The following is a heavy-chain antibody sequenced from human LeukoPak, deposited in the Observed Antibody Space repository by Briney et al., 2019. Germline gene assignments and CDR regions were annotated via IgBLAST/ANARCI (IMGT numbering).Heavy chain of an antibody. J-gene: IGHJ6*04. V-gene: IGHV4-59*01. Sequence: ASETLSLTCTVSGGSISSYYWSWIRQPPGRGLEWVGYIYYSESTNYNPSLKSRVTISVDTSKNQFSLKLSSVTAADTAVYYCALLAVAGTRGGYYYYGMDVWGKGTTVTVSS. CDR2: IYYSEST. D-gene: IGHD6-19*01. CDR3: ALLAVAGTRGGYYYYGMDV. CDR1: GGSISSYY.